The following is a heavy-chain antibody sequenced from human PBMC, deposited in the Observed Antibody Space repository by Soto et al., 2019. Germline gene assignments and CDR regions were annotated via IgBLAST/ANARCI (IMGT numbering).Heavy chain of an antibody. CDR1: GFTFSSYA. Sequence: ESGGGVVQPGRSLRLSCAASGFTFSSYAMHWVRQAPGKGLEWVAVISYDGSNKYYADSVKGRFTISRDNSKNTLYLQMNSLRAEDTAVYYCAREVVPAAIRYYFDYWGQGTLVTVSS. D-gene: IGHD2-2*02. CDR3: AREVVPAAIRYYFDY. J-gene: IGHJ4*02. CDR2: ISYDGSNK. V-gene: IGHV3-30-3*01.